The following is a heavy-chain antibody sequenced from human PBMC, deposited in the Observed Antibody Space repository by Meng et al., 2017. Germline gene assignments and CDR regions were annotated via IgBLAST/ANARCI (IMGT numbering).Heavy chain of an antibody. D-gene: IGHD3-22*01. CDR2: INSDGSST. J-gene: IGHJ5*02. CDR1: GFTFSSYW. CDR3: ARGGEDYDSSGYYQS. V-gene: IGHV3-74*01. Sequence: GGSLRLSCAASGFTFSSYWMHWVRQAPGKGLVWVSRINSDGSSTSYADSVKGRFTISRDNAKNTLYLQMNSLRAEDTAVYYCARGGEDYDSSGYYQSWGQERLVTVSS.